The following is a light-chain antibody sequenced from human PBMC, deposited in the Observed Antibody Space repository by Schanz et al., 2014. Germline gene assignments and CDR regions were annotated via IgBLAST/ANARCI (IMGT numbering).Light chain of an antibody. J-gene: IGKJ1*01. CDR2: WAS. CDR1: QSVLHNSNNKDY. CDR3: QQYYTPLGWT. Sequence: DIVMTQSPDSLPVSLGERATMNCKSSQSVLHNSNNKDYLAWYQQKPGQPPRLLIYWASTRESGVPDRFNGGGSGTDFTLTISSLQAEDVAVYYCQQYYTPLGWTFGQGTKVEIK. V-gene: IGKV4-1*01.